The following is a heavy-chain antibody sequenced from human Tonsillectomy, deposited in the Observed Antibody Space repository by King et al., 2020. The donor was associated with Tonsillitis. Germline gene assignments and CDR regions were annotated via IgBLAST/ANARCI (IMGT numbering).Heavy chain of an antibody. J-gene: IGHJ5*02. CDR3: ARVPDGHLRELSSNWLDP. CDR1: GYIFIGYY. CDR2: IYPNSGGT. V-gene: IGHV1-2*02. Sequence: QLVQSGAEVKKPGASVKVSCKASGYIFIGYYLHWVRQAPGQGLEWMGWIYPNSGGTKYAQKFQDRVTMTKDKSISTAYMEVSRLRSDDTAVYYCARVPDGHLRELSSNWLDPWGQGTLVTVSS. D-gene: IGHD3-16*02.